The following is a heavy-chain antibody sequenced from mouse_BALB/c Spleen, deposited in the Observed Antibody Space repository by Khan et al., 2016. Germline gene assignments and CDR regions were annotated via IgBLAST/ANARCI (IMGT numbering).Heavy chain of an antibody. CDR1: GFSLTNSG. CDR2: IWAGGST. Sequence: QVQLKESGPGLVAPSQSLSITCTVAGFSLTNSGVHWVRQPPGKGLDWLGVIWAGGSTDYNSALMSRLSITKDNSHNQVFLKMNTLQTDDTAMYYAARDAQEYDAWFASWGQGTLVTVSA. V-gene: IGHV2-9*02. D-gene: IGHD2-14*01. CDR3: ARDAQEYDAWFAS. J-gene: IGHJ3*01.